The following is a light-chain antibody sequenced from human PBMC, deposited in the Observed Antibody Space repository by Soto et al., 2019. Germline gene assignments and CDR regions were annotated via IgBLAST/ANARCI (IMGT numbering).Light chain of an antibody. CDR3: QQYRT. CDR1: QSVSSY. V-gene: IGKV3-20*01. Sequence: EIVLTQSPGTLSLSPGERATLSCRASQSVSSYLAWYQQKPGQAPRLLIYDASSRATGIPDRFSGSGSGTDFTLTISRLEPEDFAVYYCQQYRTFGQGTKVDIK. CDR2: DAS. J-gene: IGKJ1*01.